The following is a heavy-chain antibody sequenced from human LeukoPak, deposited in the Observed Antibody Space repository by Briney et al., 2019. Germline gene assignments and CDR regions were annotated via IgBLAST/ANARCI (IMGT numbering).Heavy chain of an antibody. V-gene: IGHV6-1*01. Sequence: SQTLSLTCAISGDSVSSNSAAWHWIRQSPSRGLEWLGRTYYRSKWYNDYAVSVKSRITINPDTSKNQFSLQLNSVTPEDTAVYYCAGDLRTEYCISLSFDYWGQGTLVTVSS. D-gene: IGHD6-6*01. CDR3: AGDLRTEYCISLSFDY. CDR2: TYYRSKWYN. CDR1: GDSVSSNSAA. J-gene: IGHJ4*02.